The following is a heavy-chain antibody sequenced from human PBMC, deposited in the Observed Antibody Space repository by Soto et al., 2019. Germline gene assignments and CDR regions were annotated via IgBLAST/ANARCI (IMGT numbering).Heavy chain of an antibody. CDR1: GFTFSHYW. V-gene: IGHV3-74*01. D-gene: IGHD2-15*01. CDR2: INSDGSVS. Sequence: EVQLVESGGGLVQPGGSLRLSCAASGFTFSHYWMYWVRQAPGKGLVWVSRINSDGSVSSYADSVKGRLTISRDNVKNTLYLQMDSLRAEDTAVYYCARRDCVGGTCYSLAGSFYYYMDVWGKGTTVTVFS. CDR3: ARRDCVGGTCYSLAGSFYYYMDV. J-gene: IGHJ6*03.